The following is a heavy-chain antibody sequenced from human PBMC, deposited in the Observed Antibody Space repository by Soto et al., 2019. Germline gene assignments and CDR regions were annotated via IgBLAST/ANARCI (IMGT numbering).Heavy chain of an antibody. CDR3: ASSFRYFDN. D-gene: IGHD3-9*01. CDR2: ISGTASRT. CDR1: GFTPTTTP. Sequence: WVSLRLSCAVSGFTPTTTPLSWVRQPPGKGLEWVTTISGTASRTYYVDSVKGRFFISRDNSKNTVTLQMNNLTLDDTAVYYCASSFRYFDNWGQGTRVTVSS. V-gene: IGHV3-23*01. J-gene: IGHJ4*02.